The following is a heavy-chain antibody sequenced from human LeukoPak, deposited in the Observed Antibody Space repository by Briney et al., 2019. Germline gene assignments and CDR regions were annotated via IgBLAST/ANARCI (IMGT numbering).Heavy chain of an antibody. CDR2: INHGGST. Sequence: SETLSLTRAVYVGSFSGYYWSWIRQPPGKGLEWIGEINHGGSTSYDPSLRSGVTISVNTSIKKFSQKLSSVTAANTAVYYCARAIRGVMIVYYYYGLDVWGQGTTVTVSS. D-gene: IGHD3-10*01. J-gene: IGHJ6*02. CDR3: ARAIRGVMIVYYYYGLDV. V-gene: IGHV4-34*01. CDR1: VGSFSGYY.